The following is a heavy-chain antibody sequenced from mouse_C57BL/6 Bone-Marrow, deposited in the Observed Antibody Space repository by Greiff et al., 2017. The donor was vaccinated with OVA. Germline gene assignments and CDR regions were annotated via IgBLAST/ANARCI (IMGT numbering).Heavy chain of an antibody. CDR3: ARDYFFAY. J-gene: IGHJ3*01. Sequence: EVKVVESGGGLVKPGGSPKLSCAASGFTFSDYGMHWVRQAPEKGLEWVAYISSGSSTIYYADTVKGRFTISRDNAKNTLFLQMTSLRSEDTAMYYCARDYFFAYWGQGTLVTVSA. V-gene: IGHV5-17*01. CDR1: GFTFSDYG. CDR2: ISSGSSTI. D-gene: IGHD1-1*01.